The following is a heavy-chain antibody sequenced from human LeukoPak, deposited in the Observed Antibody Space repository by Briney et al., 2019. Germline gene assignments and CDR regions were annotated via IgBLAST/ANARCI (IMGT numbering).Heavy chain of an antibody. CDR2: IYYSGST. Sequence: SETLSLTCTVSGGSISSYYWSWIRQPPGKGLEWIGYIYYSGSTNYNPSLKSRVTISVDTPKNQFSLKLSSVTAADTAVYYCARGHYDILTNNWFDPWGQGTLVTVSS. J-gene: IGHJ5*02. CDR3: ARGHYDILTNNWFDP. D-gene: IGHD3-9*01. V-gene: IGHV4-59*01. CDR1: GGSISSYY.